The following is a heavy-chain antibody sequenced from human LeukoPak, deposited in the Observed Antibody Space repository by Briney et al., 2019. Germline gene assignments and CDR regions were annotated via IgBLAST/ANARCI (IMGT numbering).Heavy chain of an antibody. Sequence: ASVKVSCKASGYTFTSYGISWVRQAPGQGLEWMGWISAYNGNTNYAQKLQDRVTMTTDTSTSTAYMELRSLRSDDTAVYYCARGQIVGATQGNFDYWGQGTLVTVSS. V-gene: IGHV1-18*01. CDR1: GYTFTSYG. CDR3: ARGQIVGATQGNFDY. J-gene: IGHJ4*02. CDR2: ISAYNGNT. D-gene: IGHD1-26*01.